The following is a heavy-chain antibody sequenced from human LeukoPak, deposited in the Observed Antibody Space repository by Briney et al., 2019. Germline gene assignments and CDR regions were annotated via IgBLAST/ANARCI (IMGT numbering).Heavy chain of an antibody. J-gene: IGHJ6*02. CDR1: GYTFTSYG. CDR3: ARGPDRRASYYYYGMDV. CDR2: ISAYNGNT. Sequence: GASVKVSCKASGYTFTSYGIRWVRQAPGQGLEWMGWISAYNGNTNYAQKLQGRVTMTTDTSTSTAYMELRSLRSDDTAVYYCARGPDRRASYYYYGMDVWGQGTTVTVSS. V-gene: IGHV1-18*01.